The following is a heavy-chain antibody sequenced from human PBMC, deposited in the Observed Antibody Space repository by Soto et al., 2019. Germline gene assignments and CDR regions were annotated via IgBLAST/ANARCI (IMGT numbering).Heavy chain of an antibody. D-gene: IGHD2-21*02. CDR2: IYYSGST. V-gene: IGHV4-31*03. Sequence: SETLSLTCSVSGGSISSGGYYWSWIRQHPGKGLEGIAYIYYSGSTYYNPSLKSRVTISVDTSKNQFSLKLSSVSAADTAMYYCAREPCGGDCYGYYYHGMDVWGQGTTVT. CDR3: AREPCGGDCYGYYYHGMDV. J-gene: IGHJ6*02. CDR1: GGSISSGGYY.